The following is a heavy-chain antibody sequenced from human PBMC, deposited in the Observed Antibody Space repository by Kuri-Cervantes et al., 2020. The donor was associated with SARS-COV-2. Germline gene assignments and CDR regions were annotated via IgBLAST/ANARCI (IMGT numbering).Heavy chain of an antibody. CDR2: ISSSSSYI. CDR1: GFTFSSYS. J-gene: IGHJ4*02. CDR3: ARCFSGSYDPFDY. D-gene: IGHD1-26*01. Sequence: LSLTCAASGFTFSSYSMNWVRQAPGKGLEWVSSISSSSSYIYYADSVKGRFTISRDNAKNSLYLQMNSLRAEDTAVYYCARCFSGSYDPFDYWGQGTLVTVSS. V-gene: IGHV3-21*01.